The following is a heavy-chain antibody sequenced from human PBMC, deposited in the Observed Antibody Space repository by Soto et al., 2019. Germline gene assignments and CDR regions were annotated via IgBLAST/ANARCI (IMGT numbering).Heavy chain of an antibody. CDR1: GFSLSTSGVG. Sequence: QITLKESGPTLVKPTQTLMLTCTFSGFSLSTSGVGVGWIRQPPGKALEWLALIYWDDDKRYSPSLKSRLTITKDTSKNQVVLTMTNMDPVDTATYYCAHRQGRGYGIDENWFDPWGQGTLVTVSS. CDR2: IYWDDDK. D-gene: IGHD2-8*01. CDR3: AHRQGRGYGIDENWFDP. J-gene: IGHJ5*02. V-gene: IGHV2-5*02.